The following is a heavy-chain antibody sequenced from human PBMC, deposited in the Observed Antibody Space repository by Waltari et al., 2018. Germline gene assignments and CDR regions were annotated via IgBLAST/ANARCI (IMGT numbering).Heavy chain of an antibody. CDR2: WYRSGST. CDR1: DYSIRRGYF. V-gene: IGHV4-38-2*01. J-gene: IGHJ6*01. D-gene: IGHD6-13*01. Sequence: VHLQESGPGLVKPSETLSLTCGVSDYSIRRGYFWGWIRQPPGKGLEWIGSWYRSGSTYYNPSLQSRVTISADTSKNQFSLNLTSVTAADTAVYYCARVSSSWYLGDYFYYGVDVWGQGATVTVSS. CDR3: ARVSSSWYLGDYFYYGVDV.